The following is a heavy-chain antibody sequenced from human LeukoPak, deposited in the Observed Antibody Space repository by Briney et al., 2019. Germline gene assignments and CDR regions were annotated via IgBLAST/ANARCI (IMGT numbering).Heavy chain of an antibody. J-gene: IGHJ5*02. V-gene: IGHV1-69*13. CDR1: GGTFSSYA. D-gene: IGHD2-2*02. CDR3: ARVVVPAAIRTLPYTWFDP. Sequence: SVKVSCNASGGTFSSYAISWVRQAPGQGLEWRGGVIPIFGTANYAQKFQGRVTITADESTSTAYMERSSLRSEDTAVYYCARVVVPAAIRTLPYTWFDPWGQGTLVTVSS. CDR2: VIPIFGTA.